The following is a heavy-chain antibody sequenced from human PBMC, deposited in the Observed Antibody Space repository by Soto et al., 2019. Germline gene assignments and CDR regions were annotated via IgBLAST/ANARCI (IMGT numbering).Heavy chain of an antibody. Sequence: SGPTLVNPTQTLTLTCTFSGFSLTTSGMGVGWIRQPPGKALEWLALIYWDDDKRYSPSLKSRLTITKDTSKNQVVLTMTNMDPVDTATYYCAHSGINVVATAHTFDYWGQGTLVTVSS. J-gene: IGHJ4*02. CDR3: AHSGINVVATAHTFDY. CDR2: IYWDDDK. V-gene: IGHV2-5*02. D-gene: IGHD2-2*01. CDR1: GFSLTTSGMG.